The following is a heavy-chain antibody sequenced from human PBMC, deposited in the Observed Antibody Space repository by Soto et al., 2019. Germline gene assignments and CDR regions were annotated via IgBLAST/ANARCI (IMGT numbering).Heavy chain of an antibody. V-gene: IGHV4-34*03. Sequence: SETLSLTCAVYGGSFSGYYWSWIRQPPGKGLEWIGEINHSGSTNYNPSLKSRVTISVDTSKNQFFLKLSSVTAADTAVYYCSRVHFVETYRKETFYYFDYWGQGSLVTVSS. CDR1: GGSFSGYY. CDR2: INHSGST. D-gene: IGHD2-21*01. J-gene: IGHJ4*02. CDR3: SRVHFVETYRKETFYYFDY.